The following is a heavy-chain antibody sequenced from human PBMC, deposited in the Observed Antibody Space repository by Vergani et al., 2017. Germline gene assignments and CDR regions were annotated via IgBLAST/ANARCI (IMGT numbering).Heavy chain of an antibody. CDR2: INPNSGGT. Sequence: QVQLVQSGAEVKKPGASVKVSCKASGYTFTGYYMHWVRQAPGQGLEWMGWINPNSGGTNYAQKFQGRVTMTRDTSISTAYMELSRLRSDDTAVYYCAREGMMQSSLFRYYFDYWGQGTLVTVSS. D-gene: IGHD3-16*01. CDR1: GYTFTGYY. V-gene: IGHV1-2*02. J-gene: IGHJ4*02. CDR3: AREGMMQSSLFRYYFDY.